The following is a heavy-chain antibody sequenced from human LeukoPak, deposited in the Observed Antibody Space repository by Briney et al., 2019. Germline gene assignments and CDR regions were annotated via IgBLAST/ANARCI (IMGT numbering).Heavy chain of an antibody. CDR3: ARAFSVGNYYYMDV. CDR2: VDHTGST. D-gene: IGHD2-15*01. Sequence: PSETLSLTCSVSDDSITMYYWTWIRQPPGKGLEWIGYVDHTGSTNFNPSLNGRVSISVDTSKNQFSLKLSSVTAADTAVYYCARAFSVGNYYYMDVWGKGTTVTISS. V-gene: IGHV4-59*01. CDR1: DDSITMYY. J-gene: IGHJ6*03.